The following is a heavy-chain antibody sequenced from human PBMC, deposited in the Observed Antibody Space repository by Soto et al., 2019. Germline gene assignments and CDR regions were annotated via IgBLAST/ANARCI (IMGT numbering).Heavy chain of an antibody. Sequence: PSETLSLTSIVSDGSISGYFWSWIRQPPGKGLEWIGYIHDTETTNYNPSLKSRVTMSLDTSKNQFSLKLSSVTAADTAVYYCARLSSGVPAAIDDSSGWSTIDYWGQGTLVTVSS. CDR3: ARLSSGVPAAIDDSSGWSTIDY. CDR1: DGSISGYF. CDR2: IHDTETT. V-gene: IGHV4-59*08. D-gene: IGHD6-19*01. J-gene: IGHJ4*02.